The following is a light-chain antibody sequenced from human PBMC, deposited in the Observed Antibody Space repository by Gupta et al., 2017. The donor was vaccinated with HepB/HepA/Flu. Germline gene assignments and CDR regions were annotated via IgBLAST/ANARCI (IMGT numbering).Light chain of an antibody. CDR2: TNN. CDR1: SSNIGSHP. J-gene: IGLJ3*02. V-gene: IGLV1-44*01. CDR3: AAWDDSLNGWV. Sequence: QSVLTQPPSASGTPGQRVTISCSGSSSNIGSHPVTWHQQFPGRAPRLLIYTNNQRPAGVPDRISGSKSGTSASLAIHGLQSEDEADYYGAAWDDSLNGWVFGGGTKLTGL.